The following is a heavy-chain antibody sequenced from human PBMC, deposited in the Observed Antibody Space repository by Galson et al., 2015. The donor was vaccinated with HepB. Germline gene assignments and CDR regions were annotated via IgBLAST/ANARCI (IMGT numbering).Heavy chain of an antibody. J-gene: IGHJ1*01. CDR3: AKTKYCSSTSCYDSAEYFQH. Sequence: SLRLSCAASGFTFSSYSMNWVRQAPGKGLEWVSSISSSSSYIYYADSVKGRFTISRDNAKNSLYLQMNSLRAEDTAVYYCAKTKYCSSTSCYDSAEYFQHWGQGTLVTVSS. D-gene: IGHD2-2*01. V-gene: IGHV3-21*04. CDR1: GFTFSSYS. CDR2: ISSSSSYI.